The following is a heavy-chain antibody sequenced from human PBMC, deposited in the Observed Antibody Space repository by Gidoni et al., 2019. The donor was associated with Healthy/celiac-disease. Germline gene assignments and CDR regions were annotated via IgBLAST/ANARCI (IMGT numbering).Heavy chain of an antibody. CDR2: IYPGDSDT. CDR3: VRGLRGYPTQDEY. Sequence: EVQLVQSVAEVKQPGVSLKLSCKGSGYSFTSYWIGWVLQMPGKGLEWMGIIYPGDSDTRYRPSFQGQVTSSADKSISTAYLQWSSLKASDTAMYYCVRGLRGYPTQDEYWGQGTLVTVSS. V-gene: IGHV5-51*03. CDR1: GYSFTSYW. J-gene: IGHJ4*02. D-gene: IGHD5-12*01.